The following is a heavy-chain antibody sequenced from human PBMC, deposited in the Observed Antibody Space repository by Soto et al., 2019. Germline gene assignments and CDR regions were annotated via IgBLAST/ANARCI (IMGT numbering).Heavy chain of an antibody. CDR1: GYTFTSYY. Sequence: ASVKVSCKASGYTFTSYYMHWVRQAPGQGLEWMGIINPSGGSTSYAQKFQGRVTMTRDTSTSTVYMELSSLRSEDTAVYYCAKEQGQLVRNYYGLDVWGQGTTVTVSS. CDR2: INPSGGST. CDR3: AKEQGQLVRNYYGLDV. D-gene: IGHD6-13*01. V-gene: IGHV1-46*01. J-gene: IGHJ6*02.